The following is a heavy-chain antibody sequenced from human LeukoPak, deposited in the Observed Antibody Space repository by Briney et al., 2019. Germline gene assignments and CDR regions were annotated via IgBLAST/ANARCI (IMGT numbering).Heavy chain of an antibody. CDR1: GFTFSSYG. CDR3: AKDRYYDSSGPLAFDY. CDR2: ISSSSSYI. Sequence: GGSLRLSCAASGFTFSSYGMRWVRQAPGKGLEWVSSISSSSSYIYYADSVKGRFTISRDNAKNSLYLQMNSLRAEDTAVYYCAKDRYYDSSGPLAFDYWGQGTLVTVSS. J-gene: IGHJ4*02. V-gene: IGHV3-21*04. D-gene: IGHD3-22*01.